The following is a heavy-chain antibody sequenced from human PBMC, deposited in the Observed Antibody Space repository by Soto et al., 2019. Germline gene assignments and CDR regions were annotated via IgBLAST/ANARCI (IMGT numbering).Heavy chain of an antibody. CDR1: VFIFSNYA. CDR2: ICGSGGCT. J-gene: IGHJ4*02. D-gene: IGHD1-26*01. Sequence: GGSLRLSCSASVFIFSNYAMAWVRQAPGKGLECVSAICGSGGCTDYADSVKGRFTISRDNSKNTLYLQMNSPRGEDSAIYYWARPYSGSYCGVFDDWGQGPLVTVYS. CDR3: ARPYSGSYCGVFDD. V-gene: IGHV3-23*01.